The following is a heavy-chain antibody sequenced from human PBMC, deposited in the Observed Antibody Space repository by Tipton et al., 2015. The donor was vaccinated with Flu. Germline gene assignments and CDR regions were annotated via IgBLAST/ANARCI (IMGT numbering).Heavy chain of an antibody. Sequence: GLVKPSETLSLTCTVFGGSISNYYWSWFRQPAGKGLEWIGRLYGSGTTKYNTSLKSRVTMSADTSKNQFSLKLRSVTVADTAVYYCAREREDGDYSDCWGQGTLVTVSS. CDR3: AREREDGDYSDC. D-gene: IGHD4-17*01. CDR1: GGSISNYY. CDR2: LYGSGTT. V-gene: IGHV4-4*07. J-gene: IGHJ4*02.